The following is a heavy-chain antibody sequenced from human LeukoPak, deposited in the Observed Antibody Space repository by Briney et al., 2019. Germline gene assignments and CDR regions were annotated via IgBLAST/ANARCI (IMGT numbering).Heavy chain of an antibody. Sequence: PSQTLSLTCTVSGGSISSGGYYWSWIRQHPGKGLEWIGYIYYSESTYYNPSLKSRVTISVDTSKNQFSLKLSSVTAADTAVYYCASSEDSSGALKGAFDIWGQGTMVTVSS. CDR3: ASSEDSSGALKGAFDI. CDR1: GGSISSGGYY. J-gene: IGHJ3*02. V-gene: IGHV4-31*03. CDR2: IYYSEST. D-gene: IGHD3-22*01.